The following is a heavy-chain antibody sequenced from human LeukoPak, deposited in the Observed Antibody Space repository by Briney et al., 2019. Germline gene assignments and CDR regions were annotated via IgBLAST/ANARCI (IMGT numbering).Heavy chain of an antibody. Sequence: PSETLSLTCTVSGGSISSYYWSWIRQPPGKGLEWIGYIYYSGSTNYNPSLKSRVTISVDTSKNQFSLKLSSVTAADTAVYYCARDLYYDSSGYGGFDYWGQGTLVTVSS. CDR1: GGSISSYY. CDR3: ARDLYYDSSGYGGFDY. V-gene: IGHV4-59*01. D-gene: IGHD3-22*01. J-gene: IGHJ4*02. CDR2: IYYSGST.